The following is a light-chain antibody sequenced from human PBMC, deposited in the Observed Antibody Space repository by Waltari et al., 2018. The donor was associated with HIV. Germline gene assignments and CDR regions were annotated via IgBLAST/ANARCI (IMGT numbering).Light chain of an antibody. J-gene: IGKJ2*01. CDR2: AAS. CDR3: QQTYRMFT. Sequence: DIQMTQSPSSLSASVGDRVIITCRASQHISTFLNWYQHKPGKAPKLLINAASRLQSGVPSRFVGGGSGTDFSLTVSSLQPEDFATYYCQQTYRMFTFGQGTKLEIK. V-gene: IGKV1-39*01. CDR1: QHISTF.